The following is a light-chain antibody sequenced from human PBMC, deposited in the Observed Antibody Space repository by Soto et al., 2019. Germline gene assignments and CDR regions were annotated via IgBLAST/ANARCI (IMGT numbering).Light chain of an antibody. CDR3: QQYGSSGT. Sequence: EIGLAESRGGMAFSPRERPTLFYMACQSLSSNYLAWYQQKPGQAPTVLIYRASIRATGMPDRFSGSGFGTNLTLTISRLGRHDFAVYSCQQYGSSGTLGQGTKVDIK. V-gene: IGKV3-20*01. J-gene: IGKJ1*01. CDR1: QSLSSNY. CDR2: RAS.